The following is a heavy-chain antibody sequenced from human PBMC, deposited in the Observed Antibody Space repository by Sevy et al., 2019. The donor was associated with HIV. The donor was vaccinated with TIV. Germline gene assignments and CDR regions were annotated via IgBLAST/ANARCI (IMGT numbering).Heavy chain of an antibody. CDR3: ARDRDILTGYYNYFDY. V-gene: IGHV1-18*01. Sequence: ASVKVSCKASGYTFTSYGISWVRQAPGQGLEWMGWISAYNGNTNYAQKLQGRVTMTTDTSTSTAYMELRSLRSDDTAVYYCARDRDILTGYYNYFDYWGQGTLVTVSS. J-gene: IGHJ4*02. D-gene: IGHD3-9*01. CDR1: GYTFTSYG. CDR2: ISAYNGNT.